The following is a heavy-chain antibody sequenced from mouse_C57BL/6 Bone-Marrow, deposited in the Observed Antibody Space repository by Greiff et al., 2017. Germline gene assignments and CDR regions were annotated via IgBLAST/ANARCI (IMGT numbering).Heavy chain of an antibody. CDR3: AKDYYGSSYWYFDV. D-gene: IGHD1-1*01. J-gene: IGHJ1*03. CDR1: GFSLTSYG. V-gene: IGHV2-5*01. CDR2: IWRGGST. Sequence: QVQLQQSGPGLVQPSQSLSITCTVSGFSLTSYGVHWVRQSPGKGLEWLGVIWRGGSTDYNAAFMSRLSITKDTSKSPVFFKMSSLQADDTAIYYCAKDYYGSSYWYFDVRGTGTTVTVSS.